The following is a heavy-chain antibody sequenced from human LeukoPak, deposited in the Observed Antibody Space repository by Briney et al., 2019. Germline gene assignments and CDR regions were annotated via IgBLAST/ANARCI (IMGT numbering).Heavy chain of an antibody. CDR2: ISYDGSNK. CDR3: AGEHSSSWYGWFDP. V-gene: IGHV3-30*04. Sequence: GGSLRLSCAASGFTFSSYAMHWVRQAPGKGLEWLAVISYDGSNKYYADSVKGRFTISRDNSKNTLYLQMNSLRAEDTAVYYCAGEHSSSWYGWFDPWGQGTLVTVSS. J-gene: IGHJ5*02. CDR1: GFTFSSYA. D-gene: IGHD6-13*01.